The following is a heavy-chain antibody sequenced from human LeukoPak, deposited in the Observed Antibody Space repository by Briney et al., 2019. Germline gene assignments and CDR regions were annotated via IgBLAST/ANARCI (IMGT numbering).Heavy chain of an antibody. D-gene: IGHD5-24*01. CDR2: IYHSGST. Sequence: SETLSLTCTVSGYSISSGYYWGWNRQPPGKGLEWIGSIYHSGSTYYNPSLKSRVTISVDTSKNQFSLKLSSVTAADTAVYYCARGRDDAFDIWGQGTMVTVSS. CDR3: ARGRDDAFDI. V-gene: IGHV4-38-2*02. CDR1: GYSISSGYY. J-gene: IGHJ3*02.